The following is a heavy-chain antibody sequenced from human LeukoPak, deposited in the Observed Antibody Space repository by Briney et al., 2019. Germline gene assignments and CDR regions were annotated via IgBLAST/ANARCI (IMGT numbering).Heavy chain of an antibody. CDR1: GGSLNNYY. Sequence: PSETLSLTCTVSGGSLNNYYWGWIRQAAGRGLEWIAYSYYSGGTNYNSSLKSRVTISVDTSKNQFSLKVTSVTAGDTAIYYCVRPRGSGWSIFDYWGQGTLVTVSS. D-gene: IGHD6-19*01. CDR3: VRPRGSGWSIFDY. V-gene: IGHV4-59*08. CDR2: SYYSGGT. J-gene: IGHJ4*02.